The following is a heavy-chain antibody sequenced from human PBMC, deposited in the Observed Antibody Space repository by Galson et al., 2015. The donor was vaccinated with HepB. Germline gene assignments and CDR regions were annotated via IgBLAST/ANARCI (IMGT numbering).Heavy chain of an antibody. D-gene: IGHD6-19*01. CDR1: GFTFSSYW. V-gene: IGHV3-7*01. CDR2: IKQDGSEK. Sequence: SLRLSCAASGFTFSSYWMSWVRQAPGKGLEWVANIKQDGSEKYYVDSVKGRFTISRDNAKNSLYLQMNSLRAEDTAEYYCARHAAVAGFHFDYWGRGTLVTVSS. CDR3: ARHAAVAGFHFDY. J-gene: IGHJ4*02.